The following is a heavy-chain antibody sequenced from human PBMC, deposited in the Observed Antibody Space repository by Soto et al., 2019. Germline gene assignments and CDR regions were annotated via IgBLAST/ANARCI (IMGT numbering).Heavy chain of an antibody. CDR2: IYWNDDQ. V-gene: IGHV2-5*01. CDR3: AHAGDYDLLSFDN. D-gene: IGHD4-17*01. CDR1: GFSLSTSGVG. J-gene: IGHJ4*02. Sequence: SGPTLVNPTQTLTLTCTFSGFSLSTSGVGVGWIRQPPGKALEWLALIYWNDDQRYSPSLKDRLTISKDTSRSRVVLTISNMNPEDTGTYFCAHAGDYDLLSFDNWGPGTLVTVSS.